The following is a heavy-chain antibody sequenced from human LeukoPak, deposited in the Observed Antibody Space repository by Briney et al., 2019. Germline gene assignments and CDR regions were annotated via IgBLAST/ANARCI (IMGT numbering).Heavy chain of an antibody. CDR3: ARDAGGAPWSGYYYYYYYMDV. CDR2: MNPNSGNT. CDR1: GYTFTSYD. J-gene: IGHJ6*03. D-gene: IGHD3-3*01. V-gene: IGHV1-8*01. Sequence: GASVKVSCKASGYTFTSYDINWVRQATGQGLEWMGWMNPNSGNTGYAQKFQGRVTMTRNTSISTAYMELSSLRSGDTAVYYCARDAGGAPWSGYYYYYYYMDVWGKGTTVTVSS.